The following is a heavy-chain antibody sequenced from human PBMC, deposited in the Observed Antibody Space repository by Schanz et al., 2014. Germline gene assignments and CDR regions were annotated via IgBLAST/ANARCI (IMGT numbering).Heavy chain of an antibody. CDR3: AREGERKGMLPYYFDY. CDR2: ISSSSSTI. Sequence: EVQLVESGGGLVQLGGSLRLSCAASGFTFRTYLMNWVRQAPGKGLEWVSFISSSSSTIYYADSVKGRFTISRDNAKNSLYLQMNSLRDEDTAVYYCAREGERKGMLPYYFDYWGQGALVTVSS. D-gene: IGHD3-10*01. J-gene: IGHJ4*02. CDR1: GFTFRTYL. V-gene: IGHV3-48*02.